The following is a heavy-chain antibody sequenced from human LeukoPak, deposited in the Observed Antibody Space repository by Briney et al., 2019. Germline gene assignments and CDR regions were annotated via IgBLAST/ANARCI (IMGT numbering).Heavy chain of an antibody. D-gene: IGHD2-15*01. J-gene: IGHJ6*02. CDR1: GGSISSYY. V-gene: IGHV4-4*07. CDR3: ARDRGRYCSGGSCYMFRDYYYGMDV. Sequence: PSETLSFTCTVSGGSISSYYWSWIRQPAGKGLEWIGRIYTSGSTNYNPSLKSRVTMSVDTSKNQFSLKLSSVTAADTAVYYCARDRGRYCSGGSCYMFRDYYYGMDVWGQGTTVTVSS. CDR2: IYTSGST.